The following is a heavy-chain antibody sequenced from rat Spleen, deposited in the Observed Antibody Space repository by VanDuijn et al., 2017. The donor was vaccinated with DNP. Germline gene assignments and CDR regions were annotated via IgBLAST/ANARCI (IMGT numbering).Heavy chain of an antibody. CDR1: GFSLTSYS. D-gene: IGHD1-1*01. V-gene: IGHV2-34*01. Sequence: QVQLKESGPGLVQPSETLSLTCTVSGFSLTSYSVSWVRQPSGKGPEGMGRMWYDGDTAYNSDLKSRLSISRDTSKSQVFLKKNSLQTEDTSISYCTSYYSGDFHYWGQGVMVTVSS. J-gene: IGHJ2*01. CDR2: MWYDGDT. CDR3: TSYYSGDFHY.